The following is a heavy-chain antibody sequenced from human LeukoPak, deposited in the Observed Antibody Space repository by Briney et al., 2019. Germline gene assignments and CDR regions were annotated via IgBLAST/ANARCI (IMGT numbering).Heavy chain of an antibody. D-gene: IGHD6-19*01. CDR3: ARYRYSSGWPNWFDP. J-gene: IGHJ5*02. V-gene: IGHV4-39*02. CDR2: IYYSGNT. Sequence: PSETPSLTPTDPVGSTTSSNYYSACTRHPPGKGLEWLGTIYYSGNTYYNPSLKGRVTLSVDTSKNHFSLRLSSVTGADTAVYYCARYRYSSGWPNWFDPWGQGTLVTVSS. CDR1: VGSTTSSNYY.